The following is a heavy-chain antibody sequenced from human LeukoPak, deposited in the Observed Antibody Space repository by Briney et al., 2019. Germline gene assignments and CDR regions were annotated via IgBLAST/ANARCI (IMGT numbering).Heavy chain of an antibody. Sequence: GGSLRLSCAASGFTFSSYGMHWVRQAPGKGLDWVAFIWSDGSNKYYGDSVKGQFSISRDNSKNTLYLQMNSLRAEDTAVYYCARASGDIVETATMGSYWGQGTLVTVSS. CDR3: ARASGDIVETATMGSY. D-gene: IGHD5-18*01. CDR2: IWSDGSNK. J-gene: IGHJ4*02. V-gene: IGHV3-33*01. CDR1: GFTFSSYG.